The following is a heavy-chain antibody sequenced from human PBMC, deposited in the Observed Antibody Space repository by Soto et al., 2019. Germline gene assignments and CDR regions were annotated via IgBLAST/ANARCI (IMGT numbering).Heavy chain of an antibody. CDR1: GDTFSFYS. CDR2: FNPILSMS. D-gene: IGHD3-10*01. J-gene: IGHJ4*02. V-gene: IGHV1-69*02. Sequence: QVQLVQSGAEVKKPGSSVKVSCKASGDTFSFYSINWVRQAPGLGLEWMGRFNPILSMSNSAQKFQGRVTLTADKSTSTAYRVLSSLRSEDTAMYYCATSYGSGSRAFDYWGQGALVTVSS. CDR3: ATSYGSGSRAFDY.